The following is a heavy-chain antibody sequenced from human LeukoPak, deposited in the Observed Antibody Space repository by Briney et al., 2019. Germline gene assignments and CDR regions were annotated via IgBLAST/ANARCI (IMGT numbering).Heavy chain of an antibody. V-gene: IGHV4-38-2*01. CDR2: IYHSGST. D-gene: IGHD3-22*01. CDR3: ARLKIGPARDFDY. Sequence: SETLSLTCAVSGYSISSGYYWGWIRQPPGKGLEWIGSIYHSGSTYYNPSLKSRVTISVDTSKNQFSLKLSSVTAADTAVYYCARLKIGPARDFDYWGQGTLVTVSS. J-gene: IGHJ4*02. CDR1: GYSISSGYY.